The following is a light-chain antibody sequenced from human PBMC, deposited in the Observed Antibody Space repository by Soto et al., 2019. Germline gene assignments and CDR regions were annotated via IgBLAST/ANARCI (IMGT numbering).Light chain of an antibody. V-gene: IGKV3-20*01. CDR2: VAS. J-gene: IGKJ4*01. CDR1: QSVRSSY. CDR3: QQFAIYPLT. Sequence: DIGMTQTPGTLSLCPGEKATLSCRASQSVRSSYLAWYQQKPGQAPRPLIYVASIRATGIPDRFSGGGSGTDFTLTINILEPEDSAVYYCQQFAIYPLTFGGGTKVDIK.